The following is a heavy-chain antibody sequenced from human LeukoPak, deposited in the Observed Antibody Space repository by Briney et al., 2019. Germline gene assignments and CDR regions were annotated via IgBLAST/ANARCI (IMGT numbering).Heavy chain of an antibody. V-gene: IGHV3-30*04. CDR2: LSYDGEDE. D-gene: IGHD3-16*01. CDR3: ARDQPGGGLDY. Sequence: GGSLRLSCAASGFTFSSYAMDWVRQAPGKGLEWVTFLSYDGEDEQYVDSVRGRFTSSRDNSKKTLYLQMNNLRPEDTAIYYCARDQPGGGLDYWGQGVLVAVSP. J-gene: IGHJ4*02. CDR1: GFTFSSYA.